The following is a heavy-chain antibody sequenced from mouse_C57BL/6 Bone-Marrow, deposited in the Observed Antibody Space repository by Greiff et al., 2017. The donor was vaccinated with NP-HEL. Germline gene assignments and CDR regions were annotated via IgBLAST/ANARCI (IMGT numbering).Heavy chain of an antibody. D-gene: IGHD4-1*01. J-gene: IGHJ2*01. Sequence: EVKVVESGGGLVKPGGSLKLSCAASGFTFSSYAMSWVRQTPEKRLEWVATISDGGSYTYYPDNVKGRFTISRDNAKNNLYLQMSHLKSEDTAMYYCARDLGRGVDYWGQGTTLTVSS. V-gene: IGHV5-4*01. CDR2: ISDGGSYT. CDR1: GFTFSSYA. CDR3: ARDLGRGVDY.